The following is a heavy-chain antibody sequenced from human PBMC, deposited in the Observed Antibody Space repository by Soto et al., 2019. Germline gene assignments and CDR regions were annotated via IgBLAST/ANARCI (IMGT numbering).Heavy chain of an antibody. Sequence: QVQLVQSGAEVKKPGSSVKVSCKASGGTFSSYTISWVRQAPGQGLEWRGRIIPILRIANYAQKFQGRVTITADKSTSTAYMELSSLRSEDTAVYYCARAEPWFVELFHPHGVAFDIWGQGTMVTVSS. J-gene: IGHJ3*02. D-gene: IGHD3-10*01. V-gene: IGHV1-69*02. CDR2: IIPILRIA. CDR3: ARAEPWFVELFHPHGVAFDI. CDR1: GGTFSSYT.